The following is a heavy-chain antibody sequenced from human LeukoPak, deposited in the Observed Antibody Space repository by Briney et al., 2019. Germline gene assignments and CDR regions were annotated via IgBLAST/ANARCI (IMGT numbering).Heavy chain of an antibody. J-gene: IGHJ4*02. CDR1: GFIFTNYF. V-gene: IGHV3-15*01. CDR3: TTRLLWFGELLPY. CDR2: IKSKTDGGTT. Sequence: GGSLRLSCAASGFIFTNYFMSWVRQAPGKGLEWVGRIKSKTDGGTTDYAAPVKGRFTISRDDSKNTLYLQMNSLKTEDTAVYYCTTRLLWFGELLPYWGQGTLVTVSS. D-gene: IGHD3-10*01.